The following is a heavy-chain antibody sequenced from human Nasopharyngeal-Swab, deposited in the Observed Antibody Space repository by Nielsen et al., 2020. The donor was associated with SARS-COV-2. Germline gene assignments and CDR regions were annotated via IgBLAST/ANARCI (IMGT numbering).Heavy chain of an antibody. CDR3: AKDLNSNFLNYMDV. CDR1: GFTFSRFG. V-gene: IGHV3-23*01. D-gene: IGHD4-11*01. J-gene: IGHJ6*03. Sequence: GGSLRLSCAASGFTFSRFGMGWVRQAPGKGLEWVSAISASGVTTYYADSVKGRFTISRDNSKSTLYLQMNSLRAEDTAAYYCAKDLNSNFLNYMDVWGKGTTVSVSS. CDR2: ISASGVTT.